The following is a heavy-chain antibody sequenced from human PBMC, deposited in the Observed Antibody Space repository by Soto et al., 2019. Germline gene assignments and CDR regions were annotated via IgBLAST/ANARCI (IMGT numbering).Heavy chain of an antibody. V-gene: IGHV5-51*01. Sequence: GESLKISCQGSGYSFTSYWIGWVRQMPGKGLEWMGIIYPGDSDTRYSPSFQGQVTISADKSISTAYLQWSSLKASDTATYYCARYAVAVAGTGYYYYGMDVWGQGTTVTVSS. CDR1: GYSFTSYW. CDR3: ARYAVAVAGTGYYYYGMDV. D-gene: IGHD6-19*01. CDR2: IYPGDSDT. J-gene: IGHJ6*02.